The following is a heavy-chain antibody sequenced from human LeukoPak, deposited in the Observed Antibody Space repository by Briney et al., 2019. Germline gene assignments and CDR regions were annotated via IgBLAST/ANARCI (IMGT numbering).Heavy chain of an antibody. V-gene: IGHV3-30*02. D-gene: IGHD1-26*01. Sequence: PGGSPRLSCAASGFTFSSYGMHWVRQAPGKGLEWVAFIRYDGSNKYYADSVKGRFTISRDNSKNTLYLQMNSLRAEDTAVYYCAYDRRGIVGATSGFDYWGQGTLVTVSS. CDR1: GFTFSSYG. J-gene: IGHJ4*02. CDR3: AYDRRGIVGATSGFDY. CDR2: IRYDGSNK.